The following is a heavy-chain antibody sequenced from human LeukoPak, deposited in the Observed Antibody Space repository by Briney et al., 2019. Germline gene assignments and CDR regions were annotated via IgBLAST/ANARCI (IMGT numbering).Heavy chain of an antibody. D-gene: IGHD3-10*01. V-gene: IGHV4-59*02. J-gene: IGHJ3*02. CDR1: GDSVSIYY. CDR3: AAGGYYGSGAFHI. Sequence: PSETLSLTCTVSGDSVSIYYWSWIRQPPGKGLEWIGYISYSGATSYNPSLKSRVTISEDTSKNQFYLRLSSMTAADTAIYYCAAGGYYGSGAFHIWGLGTMVTVSS. CDR2: ISYSGAT.